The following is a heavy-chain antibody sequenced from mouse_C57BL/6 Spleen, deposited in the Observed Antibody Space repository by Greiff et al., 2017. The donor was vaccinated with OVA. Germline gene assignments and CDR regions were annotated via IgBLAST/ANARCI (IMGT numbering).Heavy chain of an antibody. D-gene: IGHD2-1*01. V-gene: IGHV1-55*01. CDR1: GYTFTSYW. J-gene: IGHJ4*01. Sequence: QVQLQQPGAELVKPGASVKLSCKASGYTFTSYWMQWVKQRPGQGLEWIGDIYPGSGSTNYNEKFKSKATLTVDTSSSTAYMQLSSLTSEDSAVYYCARRGRSGNYDAMDYWGQGTSVTVSS. CDR3: ARRGRSGNYDAMDY. CDR2: IYPGSGST.